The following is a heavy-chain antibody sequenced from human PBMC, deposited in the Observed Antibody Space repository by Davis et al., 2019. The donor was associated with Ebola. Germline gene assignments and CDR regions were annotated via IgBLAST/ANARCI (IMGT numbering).Heavy chain of an antibody. D-gene: IGHD1-26*01. CDR2: INHGGST. CDR3: ARDSWGYFDY. CDR1: GGSFSGYY. Sequence: PSETLSLTCAVYGGSFSGYYWSWIRQPPGKGLEWIGEINHGGSTNYNPSLKSRVTMSVDTSKNQFSLKLSSVTAADTAVYYCARDSWGYFDYWGQGTLVTVSS. J-gene: IGHJ4*02. V-gene: IGHV4-34*01.